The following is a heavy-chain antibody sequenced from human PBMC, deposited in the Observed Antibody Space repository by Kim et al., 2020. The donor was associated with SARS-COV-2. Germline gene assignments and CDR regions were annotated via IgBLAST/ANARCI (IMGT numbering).Heavy chain of an antibody. V-gene: IGHV5-51*01. D-gene: IGHD6-13*01. CDR2: T. CDR3: ASAGIAGMFDY. J-gene: IGHJ4*02. Sequence: TRYSPSFQGQVTIAADKAISTAYLQWSSLKASDTAMYYCASAGIAGMFDYWGQGTLVTVSS.